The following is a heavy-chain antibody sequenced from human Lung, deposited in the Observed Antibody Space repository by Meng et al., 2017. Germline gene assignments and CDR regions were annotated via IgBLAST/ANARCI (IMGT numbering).Heavy chain of an antibody. Sequence: QVQLVQSGAEVKKPGASVKVACKTSGYTFNSYSVSWVRQAPGQGLEWMGWISVYNVNTNYAQKFQGRVTMTTDTSTSTTYMELRSLRSDDTGVYYCARSPYSSGWPNFDSWGQGTLVTVSS. CDR1: GYTFNSYS. V-gene: IGHV1-18*01. D-gene: IGHD6-19*01. J-gene: IGHJ4*02. CDR3: ARSPYSSGWPNFDS. CDR2: ISVYNVNT.